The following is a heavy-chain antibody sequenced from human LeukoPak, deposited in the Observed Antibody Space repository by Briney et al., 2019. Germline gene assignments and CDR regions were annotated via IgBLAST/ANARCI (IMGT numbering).Heavy chain of an antibody. J-gene: IGHJ4*02. CDR3: ARGVDYYENSGTIDY. CDR1: GFTVSSSY. Sequence: GGSLRLSCAASGFTVSSSYMYWVRQAPGKGLEWVSFFYRGDSTYYAESVKGRFTISRDNSKNTLYLQMNSLRAEDTAVYYCARGVDYYENSGTIDYWGQGTLVTVSS. D-gene: IGHD3-22*01. CDR2: FYRGDST. V-gene: IGHV3-53*01.